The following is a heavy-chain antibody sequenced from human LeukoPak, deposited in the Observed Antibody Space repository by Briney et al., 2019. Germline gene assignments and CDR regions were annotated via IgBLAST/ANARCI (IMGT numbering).Heavy chain of an antibody. Sequence: PGGSLRLSCAASGFTFSYYYMYWVRQAPGRGFVSVSRISSDGGSTIYAASVKGRFTISRDNSKNTLYLQMNSLRAEDTAVYYCAKDTLKRGPDAFDIWGQGTMVTVSS. V-gene: IGHV3-74*01. CDR2: ISSDGGST. CDR3: AKDTLKRGPDAFDI. CDR1: GFTFSYYY. J-gene: IGHJ3*02. D-gene: IGHD3-16*01.